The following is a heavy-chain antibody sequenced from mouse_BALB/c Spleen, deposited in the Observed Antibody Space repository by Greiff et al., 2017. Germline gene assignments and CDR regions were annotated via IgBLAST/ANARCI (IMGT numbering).Heavy chain of an antibody. CDR2: IYPGGGYT. CDR3: AREYGNYFAMDY. D-gene: IGHD2-10*02. Sequence: QVQLQQSGAELVRPGTSVKISCKASGYTFTNYWLGWVKQRPGHGLEWIGDIYPGGGYTNYNEKFKGKATLTADTSSSTAYMQLSSLTSEDSAVYFCAREYGNYFAMDYWGQGTSVTVSS. V-gene: IGHV1-63*02. CDR1: GYTFTNYW. J-gene: IGHJ4*01.